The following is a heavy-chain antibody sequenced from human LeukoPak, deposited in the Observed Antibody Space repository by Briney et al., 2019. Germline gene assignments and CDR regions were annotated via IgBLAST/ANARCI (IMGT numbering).Heavy chain of an antibody. CDR2: INHSGST. Sequence: SETLSLTCAVYGGSFSGYYWSWIRQPPGKGLEWIGEINHSGSTNYNPSLKSRVTISVDTSKNQFSLKLSSVTAADTAVYYCARDYGDLLFDYWGQGTLVTV. V-gene: IGHV4-34*01. D-gene: IGHD4-17*01. J-gene: IGHJ4*02. CDR1: GGSFSGYY. CDR3: ARDYGDLLFDY.